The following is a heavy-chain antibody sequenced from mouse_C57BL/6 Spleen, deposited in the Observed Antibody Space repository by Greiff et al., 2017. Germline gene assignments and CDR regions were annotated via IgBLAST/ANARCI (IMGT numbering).Heavy chain of an antibody. D-gene: IGHD1-1*01. V-gene: IGHV1-74*01. CDR3: ARLYGSSPGSFAY. J-gene: IGHJ3*01. Sequence: QVQLQQPGAELVKPGASVKVSCKASGYTFTSYWMHWVKQRPGQGLEWIGRIHPSDSDTNYNQKFKGKATLTVDKSSSTVYLELSRLTSDDSAVDYCARLYGSSPGSFAYWGQGTLVTVAA. CDR1: GYTFTSYW. CDR2: IHPSDSDT.